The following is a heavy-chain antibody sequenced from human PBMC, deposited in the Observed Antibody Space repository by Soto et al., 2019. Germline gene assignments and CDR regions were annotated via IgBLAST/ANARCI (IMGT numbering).Heavy chain of an antibody. CDR2: IIPIFGTA. CDR1: GGTFSSYA. V-gene: IGHV1-69*13. J-gene: IGHJ5*02. Sequence: SVKVSCKASGGTFSSYAISWVRQAPGQGLEWMGGIIPIFGTANYAQKFQGRVTITADESTSTAYMELSSLRSEDTAVYYCARNPHCTNGVCLPLGGPNWFDPWGQGTLVTVSS. CDR3: ARNPHCTNGVCLPLGGPNWFDP. D-gene: IGHD2-8*01.